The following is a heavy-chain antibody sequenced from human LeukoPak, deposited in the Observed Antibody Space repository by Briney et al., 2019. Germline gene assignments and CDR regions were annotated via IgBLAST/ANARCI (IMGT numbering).Heavy chain of an antibody. Sequence: ASVKVSCKAYGYTLSNYYMHWVRQAPGQGLEWMGWINPNSGGTNYAQKFQGRVTMTRDTSITTAYMELTSLRSDDTAVYYCARDLFYSVSGTYYNVGRVFNYWGQGTLVTVSS. CDR2: INPNSGGT. V-gene: IGHV1-2*02. CDR1: GYTLSNYY. D-gene: IGHD3-10*01. CDR3: ARDLFYSVSGTYYNVGRVFNY. J-gene: IGHJ4*02.